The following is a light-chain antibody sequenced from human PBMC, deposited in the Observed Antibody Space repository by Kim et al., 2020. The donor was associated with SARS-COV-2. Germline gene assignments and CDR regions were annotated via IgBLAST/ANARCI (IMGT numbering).Light chain of an antibody. J-gene: IGLJ2*01. CDR3: QVWDSSSDHLV. V-gene: IGLV3-21*04. CDR2: YDS. CDR1: NIGSKS. Sequence: APGKTARITCGGNNIGSKSVHWYQQKPGQAPVLVIYYDSDRPSGIPERFSGYNSGNTANLTISRVEAGDEAEYYCQVWDSSSDHLVFGGGTQLTVL.